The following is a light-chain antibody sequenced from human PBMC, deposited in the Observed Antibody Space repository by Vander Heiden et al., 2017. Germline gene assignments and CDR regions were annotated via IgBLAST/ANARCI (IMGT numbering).Light chain of an antibody. CDR3: QVLESSSDHTGVV. Sequence: SYVLTQPPSVSGAPGQAARFTCGGNNMGGKSVHWYEATPGQASVVVAYGESDRPPGTPERASGSNSGNTATITISRVEAGEEADDDCQVLESSSDHTGVVFGGGTKLTVL. J-gene: IGLJ2*01. CDR2: GES. CDR1: NMGGKS. V-gene: IGLV3-21*02.